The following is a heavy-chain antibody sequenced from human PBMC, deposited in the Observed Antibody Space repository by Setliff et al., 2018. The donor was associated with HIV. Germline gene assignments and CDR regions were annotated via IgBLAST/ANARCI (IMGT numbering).Heavy chain of an antibody. CDR1: GFTFIDYA. D-gene: IGHD2-2*01. J-gene: IGHJ3*02. V-gene: IGHV3-21*01. Sequence: GGSLRLSCTASGFTFIDYALNWVRQAPGKGLEWVSSISSSGSYIYYAESVKGRFTISRDNSLYLQMDSLRAEDTAVYYCARSRSTRDAFDIWGQGTMVTVS. CDR2: ISSSGSYI. CDR3: ARSRSTRDAFDI.